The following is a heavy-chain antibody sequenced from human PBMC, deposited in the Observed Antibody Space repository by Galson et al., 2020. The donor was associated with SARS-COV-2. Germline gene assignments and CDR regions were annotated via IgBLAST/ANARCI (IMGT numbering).Heavy chain of an antibody. Sequence: TGGSLRLSCAASGFTFSSCRMHWVRQAPGKGLVWVSRINSDGSSTSYADSVKGRFTISRDNAKNTLYLQMNSLRAEDTAVYYCARVGTRSGWKYYFDYWGQGTLVTVSS. CDR3: ARVGTRSGWKYYFDY. CDR1: GFTFSSCR. J-gene: IGHJ4*02. CDR2: INSDGSST. D-gene: IGHD6-19*01. V-gene: IGHV3-74*01.